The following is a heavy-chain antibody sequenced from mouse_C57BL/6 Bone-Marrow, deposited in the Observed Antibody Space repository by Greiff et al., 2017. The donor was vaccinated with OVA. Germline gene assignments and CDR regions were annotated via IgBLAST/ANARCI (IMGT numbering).Heavy chain of an antibody. V-gene: IGHV1-81*01. D-gene: IGHD2-5*01. CDR1: GYTFTSYG. Sequence: VQLQQSGAELARPGASVKLSCKASGYTFTSYGISWVKQRTGQGLEWIGEIYPRSGNTYYNEKFKGKATLTADKSSSTAYMELRSLTSEDSAVYFCARGYYSNYGFAYWGQGTLVTVSA. CDR3: ARGYYSNYGFAY. J-gene: IGHJ3*01. CDR2: IYPRSGNT.